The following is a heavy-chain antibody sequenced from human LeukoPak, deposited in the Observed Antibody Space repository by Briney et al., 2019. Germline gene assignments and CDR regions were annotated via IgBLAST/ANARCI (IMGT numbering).Heavy chain of an antibody. J-gene: IGHJ4*02. Sequence: GGSLRLSCAASGFTFSDYYMSWIRQAPGKGLEWVSYISSSGSTIYYADSVKGRFTISRDNAKNSLYLQMNSLRAEDTAVYYCARVTMVRGLIIYYFDYWGQGTLVTVSS. CDR2: ISSSGSTI. D-gene: IGHD3-10*01. V-gene: IGHV3-11*04. CDR3: ARVTMVRGLIIYYFDY. CDR1: GFTFSDYY.